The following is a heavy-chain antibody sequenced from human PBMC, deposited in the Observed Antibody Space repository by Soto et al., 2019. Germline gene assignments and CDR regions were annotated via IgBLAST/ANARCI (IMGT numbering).Heavy chain of an antibody. CDR2: ISAYNGNT. CDR3: AGDASLWFGELAFGMDV. CDR1: GYTFTSYG. J-gene: IGHJ6*02. V-gene: IGHV1-18*04. D-gene: IGHD3-10*01. Sequence: QVQLVQSGAEVKKPGASVKVSCKASGYTFTSYGISWVRQAPGQGLEWMGWISAYNGNTNYAQKLQGRVTMTTDTSTSTAYMELRSLRSDDTAVYYCAGDASLWFGELAFGMDVWGQGTTVTVSS.